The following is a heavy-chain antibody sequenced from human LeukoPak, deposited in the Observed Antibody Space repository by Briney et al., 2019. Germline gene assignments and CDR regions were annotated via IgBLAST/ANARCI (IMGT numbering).Heavy chain of an antibody. CDR3: ARDLDPRTYYDFWSGYYLFDY. V-gene: IGHV4-39*07. CDR1: GGSISSSSYY. CDR2: IYYSGST. D-gene: IGHD3-3*01. J-gene: IGHJ4*02. Sequence: SETLSLTCTVSGGSISSSSYYWGWIRQPPGKGLEWIGSIYYSGSTYYNPSLKSRVTISVDTSKNQFSLKLSSVTAADTAVYYCARDLDPRTYYDFWSGYYLFDYWGQGTLVTVSS.